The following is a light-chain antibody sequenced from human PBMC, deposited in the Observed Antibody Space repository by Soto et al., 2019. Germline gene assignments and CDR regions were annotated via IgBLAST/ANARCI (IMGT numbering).Light chain of an antibody. CDR1: SSDFGTYNS. V-gene: IGLV2-14*01. Sequence: QSALTQPASVSGSPGQSITISCTGTSSDFGTYNSVSWCQQHPGTAPKLIIYEVSNRPSGVSDRFSGSKSGNTASLTISGLQAEDEADYYCTSYTTSSTWVFGGGTKLTVL. CDR2: EVS. J-gene: IGLJ3*02. CDR3: TSYTTSSTWV.